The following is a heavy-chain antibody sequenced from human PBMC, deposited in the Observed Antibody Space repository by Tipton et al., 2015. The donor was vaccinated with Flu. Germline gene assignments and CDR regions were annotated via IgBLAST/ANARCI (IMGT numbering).Heavy chain of an antibody. CDR1: GFTFSSYV. Sequence: SLRLSCAASGFTFSSYVMHWVRQAPNKGLEWVAFIRFDGSNKDYADSVKGRFTISRDNSKNTLYLQMNSLTTEDTAVYYCAKEPLQDCSSASCFMDVWGQGTTVTVSS. CDR2: IRFDGSNK. D-gene: IGHD2-2*01. CDR3: AKEPLQDCSSASCFMDV. J-gene: IGHJ6*02. V-gene: IGHV3-30*02.